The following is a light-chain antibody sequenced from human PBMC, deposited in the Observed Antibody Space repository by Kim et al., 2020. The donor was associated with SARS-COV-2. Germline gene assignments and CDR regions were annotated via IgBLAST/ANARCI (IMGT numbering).Light chain of an antibody. CDR2: GAS. CDR3: QQYNNWPSHT. CDR1: QTVSSN. J-gene: IGKJ2*01. Sequence: EIVLTQSPPTLSVSPGERPTLSCRASQTVSSNLAWYQQKPGQAPRLLIYGASTRAIGIPARFSGSGSGTEFTLTISSLQSEDFAVYYCQQYNNWPSHTFGQGTKLEI. V-gene: IGKV3-15*01.